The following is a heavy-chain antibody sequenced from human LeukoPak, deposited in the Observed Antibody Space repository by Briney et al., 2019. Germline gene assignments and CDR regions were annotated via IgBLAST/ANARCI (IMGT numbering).Heavy chain of an antibody. CDR2: IYYSGST. J-gene: IGHJ5*02. D-gene: IGHD2-21*01. Sequence: PSETLSLTCTVSGGPISSSNYYWGWIRQPPGKGLEWIGSIYYSGSTYYNPSLKSRVTISVDTSKNQFSLKLSSVTAADTAVYYCARPIALVRGWFDPWGQGTLVTVSS. V-gene: IGHV4-39*01. CDR1: GGPISSSNYY. CDR3: ARPIALVRGWFDP.